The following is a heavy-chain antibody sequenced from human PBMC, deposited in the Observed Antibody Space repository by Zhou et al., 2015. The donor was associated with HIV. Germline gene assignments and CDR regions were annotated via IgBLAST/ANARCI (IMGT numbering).Heavy chain of an antibody. CDR2: IIPIFGTA. V-gene: IGHV1-69*01. D-gene: IGHD6-13*01. J-gene: IGHJ6*02. CDR1: GGTFSSYA. CDR3: ARVELAAAGTDYYYGMDV. Sequence: QVQLVQSGAEVKKPGSSVKVSCKASGGTFSSYAISWVRQAPGQGLEWMGGIIPIFGTANYAQKFQGRVTITADESTSTAYMELSSLRSEDTAVYYCARVELAAAGTDYYYGMDVWGQGTTVTVSS.